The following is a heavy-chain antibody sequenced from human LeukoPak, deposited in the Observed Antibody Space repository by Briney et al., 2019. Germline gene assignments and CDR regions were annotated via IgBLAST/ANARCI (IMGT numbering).Heavy chain of an antibody. Sequence: GGSLRLSCAASGFTFSTSGMLYVRQAPGRGLEWVAFIRYDGSDIHYPDSVKGRFSISIDNFKNTLYLQMNSLRAEDTAIYYCAKDYPSAVGSSTFEYWGQGTLVTVSS. D-gene: IGHD1-26*01. CDR3: AKDYPSAVGSSTFEY. CDR1: GFTFSTSG. CDR2: IRYDGSDI. J-gene: IGHJ4*02. V-gene: IGHV3-30*02.